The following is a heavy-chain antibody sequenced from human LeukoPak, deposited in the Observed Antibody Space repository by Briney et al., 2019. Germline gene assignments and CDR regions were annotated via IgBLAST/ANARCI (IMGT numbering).Heavy chain of an antibody. J-gene: IGHJ5*02. V-gene: IGHV3-33*01. D-gene: IGHD2-15*01. CDR3: ARGARYCSGGSCSPFNWCDP. CDR2: IWYDGSNK. Sequence: GGSLSLSCAASGFNFSSYGMHWVRQAPGKGLAWVAVIWYDGSNKYYADSVKGRFTISRDNSKNTLYLQMNSLRAEDTAVYYCARGARYCSGGSCSPFNWCDPWGQGTLVTVSS. CDR1: GFNFSSYG.